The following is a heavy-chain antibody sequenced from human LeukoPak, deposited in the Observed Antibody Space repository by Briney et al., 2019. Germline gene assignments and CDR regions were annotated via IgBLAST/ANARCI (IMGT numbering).Heavy chain of an antibody. Sequence: ASVKVSCKASEYTFTGYYMHWVRQAPGQGLEWMGWINPNSGGTNYAQKFQGRVTMTRDTSISTAYMELSRLRSDDTAVYYCASMMGIAVAGTSPFDYWGQGTLVTVSS. CDR3: ASMMGIAVAGTSPFDY. D-gene: IGHD6-19*01. CDR2: INPNSGGT. V-gene: IGHV1-2*02. CDR1: EYTFTGYY. J-gene: IGHJ4*02.